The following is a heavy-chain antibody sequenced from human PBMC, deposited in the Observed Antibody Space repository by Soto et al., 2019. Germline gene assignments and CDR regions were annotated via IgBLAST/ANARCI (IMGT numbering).Heavy chain of an antibody. J-gene: IGHJ4*02. CDR3: AKFSVRVAVAGTYIDY. D-gene: IGHD6-19*01. CDR1: GFTFSSYA. V-gene: IGHV3-23*01. CDR2: ISGSGGST. Sequence: GGSLRLSCAASGFTFSSYAMSWVRQAPGKGLEWVSAISGSGGSTYYADSVKGRFTISRDNSKNTLYLQMNSLRAEDTAVYYCAKFSVRVAVAGTYIDYWGQGTLVTVSS.